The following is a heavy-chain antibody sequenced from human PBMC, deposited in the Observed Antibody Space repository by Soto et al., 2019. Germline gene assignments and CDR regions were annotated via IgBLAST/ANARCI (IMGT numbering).Heavy chain of an antibody. CDR3: AREQWLATPYYYYGMDV. CDR1: GFTFSSYW. CDR2: IKQDGSEK. J-gene: IGHJ6*02. D-gene: IGHD6-19*01. V-gene: IGHV3-7*03. Sequence: GGSLRLSCAASGFTFSSYWMSWVRQAPGKGLEWVANIKQDGSEKYYVDSVKGRFTISRDNAKNSLYLQMNSLRAEDTAVYYCAREQWLATPYYYYGMDVWGQGTTVTVSS.